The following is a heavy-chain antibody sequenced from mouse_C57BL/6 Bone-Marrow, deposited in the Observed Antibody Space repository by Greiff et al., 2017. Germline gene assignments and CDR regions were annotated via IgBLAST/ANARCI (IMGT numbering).Heavy chain of an antibody. Sequence: VQLQQPGAELVRPGSSVKLSCKASGYTFTSYWMHWVKQRPIQGLEWIGNIDPSDSETHYNQKFKDKATLTVDKSSSTAYMQLSSLTSEDSAVYYCARDDYDWYWYFDVWGTGTTVTVSS. CDR3: ARDDYDWYWYFDV. CDR1: GYTFTSYW. J-gene: IGHJ1*03. D-gene: IGHD2-4*01. V-gene: IGHV1-52*01. CDR2: IDPSDSET.